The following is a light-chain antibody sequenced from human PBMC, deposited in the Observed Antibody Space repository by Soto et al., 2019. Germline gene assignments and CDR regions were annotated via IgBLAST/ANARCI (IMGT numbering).Light chain of an antibody. J-gene: IGLJ2*01. V-gene: IGLV1-51*01. Sequence: TQPPSVSAAPGQKVTISCSGSDSNIGINLISWFQQLPGTAPKLLIYDTAERPSGIPDRFSGSKSGTSATLGITGVQTGDEADYYCVSWDTSLRVVLFGGGTQLTVL. CDR1: DSNIGINL. CDR3: VSWDTSLRVVL. CDR2: DTA.